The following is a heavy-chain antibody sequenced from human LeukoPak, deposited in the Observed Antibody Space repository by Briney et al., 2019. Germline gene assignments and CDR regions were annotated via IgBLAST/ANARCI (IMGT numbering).Heavy chain of an antibody. J-gene: IGHJ4*02. CDR1: GFTFSDHY. CDR2: TRNKANSYTT. D-gene: IGHD1-26*01. Sequence: GGSLRLSCAASGFTFSDHYMDWVRQAPGKGLEWVGRTRNKANSYTTEYAASVKGRFTISRDDSKNSLYLQMNSLKTEDTAVYYCARVGWALRVYYFDYWGQGTLVTVSS. V-gene: IGHV3-72*01. CDR3: ARVGWALRVYYFDY.